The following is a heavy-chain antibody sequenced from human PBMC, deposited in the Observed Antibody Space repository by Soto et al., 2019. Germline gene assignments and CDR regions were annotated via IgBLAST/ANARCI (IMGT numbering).Heavy chain of an antibody. V-gene: IGHV1-46*01. J-gene: IGHJ4*02. CDR1: GYTFTSYY. CDR3: ARRGLSAELTDIVVVVAEESFDY. Sequence: GASVKVSCKASGYTFTSYYMHWVRQAPGQGLEWMGIINPSGGSTSYAQKFQGRVTLTRDTSTSTVYMALSSLSSEDTAVYYCARRGLSAELTDIVVVVAEESFDYWGQGTLVTVSS. D-gene: IGHD2-15*01. CDR2: INPSGGST.